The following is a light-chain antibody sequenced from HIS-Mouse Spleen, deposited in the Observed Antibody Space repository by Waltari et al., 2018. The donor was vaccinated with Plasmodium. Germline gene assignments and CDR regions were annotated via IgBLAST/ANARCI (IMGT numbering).Light chain of an antibody. Sequence: EIVMTQSPATLSVSPGERASQSVSSNLAWYQQKPGQAPRLLIYGASTRATGIPARFTGSGTGTGFTLTISSLQSEDFAVYYCQQYNNWSFTFGPGTKVDIK. CDR1: QSVSSN. V-gene: IGKV3-15*01. CDR2: GAS. CDR3: QQYNNWSFT. J-gene: IGKJ3*01.